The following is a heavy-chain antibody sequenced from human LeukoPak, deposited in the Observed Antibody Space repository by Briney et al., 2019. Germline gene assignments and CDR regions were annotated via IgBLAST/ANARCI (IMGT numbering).Heavy chain of an antibody. CDR2: ISGSGGST. V-gene: IGHV3-23*01. CDR3: AKAICGGDCSEYFQH. D-gene: IGHD2-21*02. Sequence: GGSLRLSRAASGFTFSSYAMSWVRQAPGKGLEWVSAISGSGGSTYYADSVKGRFTISRDNSKNTLYLQMNSLRAEDTAVYYCAKAICGGDCSEYFQHWGQGTLVTVSS. CDR1: GFTFSSYA. J-gene: IGHJ1*01.